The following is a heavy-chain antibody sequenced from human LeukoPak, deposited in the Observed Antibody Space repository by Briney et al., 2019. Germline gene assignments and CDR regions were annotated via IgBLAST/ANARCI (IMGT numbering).Heavy chain of an antibody. CDR2: ITSSGTTS. V-gene: IGHV3-11*01. D-gene: IGHD4-17*01. CDR1: GFTFSDHY. Sequence: GGSLRLSCTASGFTFSDHYMSWFRLSPGKGLKWLSYITSSGTTSDYADSVKGRFTISRDNAKNSMYLQMNSLRPEDTAVYYCARDPDYGDPDWGQGTLVTVSS. CDR3: ARDPDYGDPD. J-gene: IGHJ4*02.